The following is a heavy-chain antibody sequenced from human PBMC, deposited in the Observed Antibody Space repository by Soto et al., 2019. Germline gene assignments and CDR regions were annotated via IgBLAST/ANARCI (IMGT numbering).Heavy chain of an antibody. D-gene: IGHD7-27*01. CDR3: ARGPSGDKVDY. CDR1: GGSISSGGYY. J-gene: IGHJ4*02. Sequence: SETLSLTCTVSGGSISSGGYYWSWIRQHPGKGLEWIGYIYYSGSTYYNPSLKSRVTISVDTSKNQFSLKLSSVSAADTAVYYCARGPSGDKVDYWGQGTLVTVSS. V-gene: IGHV4-30-4*08. CDR2: IYYSGST.